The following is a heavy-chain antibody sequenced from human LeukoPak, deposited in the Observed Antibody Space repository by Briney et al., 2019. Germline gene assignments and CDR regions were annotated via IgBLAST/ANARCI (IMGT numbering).Heavy chain of an antibody. V-gene: IGHV1-69*08. CDR1: GGTFSSYT. J-gene: IGHJ4*02. CDR3: ARDQIGYNWKGGYYFDY. D-gene: IGHD1-1*01. Sequence: SVKVSCKASGGTFSSYTISWVRQAPGQGLEWMGRIIPIFGTANYAQKFQGRVTITADKSTSTAYMELSSLRSEDTAVYYCARDQIGYNWKGGYYFDYWGQGALVTVSS. CDR2: IIPIFGTA.